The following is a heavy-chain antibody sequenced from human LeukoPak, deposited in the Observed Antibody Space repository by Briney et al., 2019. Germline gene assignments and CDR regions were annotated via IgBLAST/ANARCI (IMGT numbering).Heavy chain of an antibody. V-gene: IGHV3-33*01. Sequence: PGGSLRLSCAASGFTFSSYGMHWVRQAPGKGLEWVAVIWYDGSNKYYADSVKGRFTISRDNSKNTLYLQMNSLRAEDTAVYYCARLRAVRGNWFDPWGQGTLVTVSS. CDR3: ARLRAVRGNWFDP. J-gene: IGHJ5*02. CDR1: GFTFSSYG. D-gene: IGHD4-17*01. CDR2: IWYDGSNK.